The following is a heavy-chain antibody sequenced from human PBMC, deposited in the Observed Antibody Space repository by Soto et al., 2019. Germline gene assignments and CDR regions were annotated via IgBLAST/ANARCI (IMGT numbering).Heavy chain of an antibody. CDR1: GFTFXSYA. CDR2: ISGSGGST. D-gene: IGHD3-16*01. Sequence: GGSLRLSCSASGFTFXSYAMSWVRQAPGKGLEWVSAISGSGGSTYYADSVKGRFTISRDNSKNTLYLQMNSLRAEDTAVYYCAKARFGYYYYGMDVWGQGTTVTVSS. V-gene: IGHV3-23*01. J-gene: IGHJ6*02. CDR3: AKARFGYYYYGMDV.